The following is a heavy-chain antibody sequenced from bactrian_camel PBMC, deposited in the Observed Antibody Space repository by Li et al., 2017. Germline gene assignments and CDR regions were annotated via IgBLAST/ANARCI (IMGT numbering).Heavy chain of an antibody. CDR3: ARGEVTWDQSNSLSDAS. CDR2: IESDGSM. CDR1: EVGPGPYC. V-gene: IGHV3S9*01. Sequence: HVQLVESGGGSVPAGGSLRLSCAAEVGPGPYCMGWFRQAGEKGREGVAGIESDGSMSYADSVKGRFITRRDNAKNTVYLKLNSLVVEDTAKYYCARGEVTWDQSNSLSDASLGQGTQVTVS. J-gene: IGHJ6*01. D-gene: IGHD2*01.